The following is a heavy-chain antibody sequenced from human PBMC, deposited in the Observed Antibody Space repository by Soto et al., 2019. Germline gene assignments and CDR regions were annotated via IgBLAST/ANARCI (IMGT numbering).Heavy chain of an antibody. J-gene: IGHJ5*01. CDR2: ITNRGTHT. CDR3: TRAHEVAWFDS. CDR1: GFSFSSYT. D-gene: IGHD2-15*01. Sequence: GGSLRLSCTASGFSFSSYTMNWVRQAPGKGLQWVASITNRGTHTYSADSVKGRFTISRDNDKNSLYLQMNNLRAEDTATYYCTRAHEVAWFDSWGLGTLVTVSS. V-gene: IGHV3-21*06.